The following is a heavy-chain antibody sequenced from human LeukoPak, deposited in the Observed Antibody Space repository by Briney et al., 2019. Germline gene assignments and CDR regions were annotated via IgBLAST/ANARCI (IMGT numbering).Heavy chain of an antibody. Sequence: SVKVSCKASGGTFSSYAISWVRQAPGQGLEWMGGIIPIFGTANYAQKFQGRVTITADESTSTAYMELSSLRSEDTAVYYCARDVLSSSWRGYSYGYFDYWGQGTLVTVSS. CDR3: ARDVLSSSWRGYSYGYFDY. CDR2: IIPIFGTA. CDR1: GGTFSSYA. J-gene: IGHJ4*02. V-gene: IGHV1-69*13. D-gene: IGHD5-18*01.